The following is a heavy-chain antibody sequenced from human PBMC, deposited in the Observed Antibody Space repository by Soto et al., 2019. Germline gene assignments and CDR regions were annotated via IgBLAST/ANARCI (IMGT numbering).Heavy chain of an antibody. Sequence: GESLKISCNGSGSSFTSYWIGWVRQMPGRGLELMGIIYAGDSDTRYSPSFQGQVTISADKSISTAYLQWSPVKASDTAMYCCARVYYGSGRYYAFDICGQGTMVTV. V-gene: IGHV5-51*01. J-gene: IGHJ3*02. CDR3: ARVYYGSGRYYAFDI. CDR1: GSSFTSYW. D-gene: IGHD3-10*01. CDR2: IYAGDSDT.